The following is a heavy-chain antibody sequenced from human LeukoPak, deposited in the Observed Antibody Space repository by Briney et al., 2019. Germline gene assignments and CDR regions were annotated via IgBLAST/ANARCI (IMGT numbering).Heavy chain of an antibody. V-gene: IGHV4-59*08. CDR3: ARSYYDILTGDHYYYYGMDV. J-gene: IGHJ6*02. Sequence: PSETLSLTCTVSDGSITNYDWSWARQPPGKGLEFFGHVHYSGTANYNPSLRSRVTISIDTSKKHFSLKVSSVTAADTAVYYCARSYYDILTGDHYYYYGMDVWGQGTTVTVSS. CDR1: DGSITNYD. CDR2: VHYSGTA. D-gene: IGHD3-9*01.